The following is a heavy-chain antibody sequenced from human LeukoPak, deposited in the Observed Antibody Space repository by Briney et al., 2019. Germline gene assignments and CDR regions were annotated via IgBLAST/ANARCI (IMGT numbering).Heavy chain of an antibody. J-gene: IGHJ3*02. CDR1: GGSLSSYY. D-gene: IGHD1-26*01. V-gene: IGHV4-59*01. Sequence: SETLSLTCTVSGGSLSSYYWSWIRQPPGKGLEWIGFIYYSGSTNYNPSLKSRVTIPVDTSQNQFSLKLSSVTAADTAVYYCARGFGGSYDLTDAFDIWGQGTMVTVSS. CDR2: IYYSGST. CDR3: ARGFGGSYDLTDAFDI.